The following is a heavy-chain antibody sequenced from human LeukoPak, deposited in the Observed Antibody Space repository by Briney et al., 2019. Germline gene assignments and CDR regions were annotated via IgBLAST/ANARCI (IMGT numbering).Heavy chain of an antibody. D-gene: IGHD3-16*01. CDR1: GDSVSRNSAS. J-gene: IGHJ4*02. CDR3: ARDPGGTYFVY. V-gene: IGHV6-1*01. CDR2: TYYRSKWYH. Sequence: SQTLSLTCAISGDSVSRNSASWSWIRQSPSRGLEWLGRTYYRSKWYHDYAVSVKSRITLNADTSKNQFSLQLNSVTPEDTALYYCARDPGGTYFVYWGQGTLVAVSS.